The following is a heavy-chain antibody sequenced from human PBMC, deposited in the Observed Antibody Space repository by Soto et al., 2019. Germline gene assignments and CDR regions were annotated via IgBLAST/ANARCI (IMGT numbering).Heavy chain of an antibody. CDR3: ARWGTTGGLDV. V-gene: IGHV3-30*19. D-gene: IGHD3-16*01. CDR2: TSYDGSIK. CDR1: GFTFRSYV. Sequence: QVQLVESGGGVVQPGASLRLSGVGSGFTFRSYVLHWVRQAPGKGLEWVALTSYDGSIKYYDDSVKGRFTISRDNSRNTVDLHMDSLRLEDTALYYCARWGTTGGLDVWGQGTLVSVSS. J-gene: IGHJ4*02.